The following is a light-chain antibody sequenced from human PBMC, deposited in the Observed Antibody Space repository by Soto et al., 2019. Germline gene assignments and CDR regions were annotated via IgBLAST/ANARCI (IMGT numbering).Light chain of an antibody. CDR3: SSYAGSNNFV. CDR1: SSDGGYYDY. J-gene: IGLJ1*01. Sequence: LTQPPSASGFPGQSVTISCTGTSSDGGYYDYVSWYQQHPGKAPKLVIYEVTKRPSGVPDRVSASKSGNTASLTVSGLRAEDDADYYCSSYAGSNNFVFGSGTKVTVL. CDR2: EVT. V-gene: IGLV2-8*01.